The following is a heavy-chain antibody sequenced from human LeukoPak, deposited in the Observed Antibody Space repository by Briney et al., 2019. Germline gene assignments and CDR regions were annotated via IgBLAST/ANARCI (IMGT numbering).Heavy chain of an antibody. V-gene: IGHV4-39*07. D-gene: IGHD2-2*02. J-gene: IGHJ6*03. CDR3: ARRSVVPAAIFGYYYYYMDV. CDR2: IYYSGST. CDR1: GGSISSSSYY. Sequence: PSETLSLTCTVSGGSISSSSYYWGWIRQPPGKGLEWIGSIYYSGSTYYNPSLKSRVTISVDTSKNQFSLKLSSVTAADTAVYYCARRSVVPAAIFGYYYYYMDVWGKGTTVTVSS.